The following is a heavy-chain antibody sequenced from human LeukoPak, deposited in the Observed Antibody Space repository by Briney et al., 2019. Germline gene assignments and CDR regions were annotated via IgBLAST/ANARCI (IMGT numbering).Heavy chain of an antibody. CDR1: GFTFDDYA. J-gene: IGHJ6*02. V-gene: IGHV3-9*01. Sequence: GGSLRLSCAASGFTFDDYAMHWVRQAPGKGLEWVSGISWNSGSIGYADSVKGRFTISRDNAKNSLYLQMNSLRAEDTALYYCAKDMVGIAVAGTDYYYGMDVWGQGTTVTVSS. D-gene: IGHD6-19*01. CDR3: AKDMVGIAVAGTDYYYGMDV. CDR2: ISWNSGSI.